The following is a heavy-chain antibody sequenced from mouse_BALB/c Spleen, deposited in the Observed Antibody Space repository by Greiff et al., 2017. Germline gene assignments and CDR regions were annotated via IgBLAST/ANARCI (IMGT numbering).Heavy chain of an antibody. V-gene: IGHV7-3*02. CDR3: ARALSYYGSSYGFAY. Sequence: EVMLVESGGGLVQPGGSLRLSCATSGFTFTDYYMSWVRQPPGKALEWLGFIRNKANGYTTEYSASVKGRFTISRDNSQSILYLQMNTLRAEDSATYYCARALSYYGSSYGFAYWGQGTLVTVSA. CDR2: IRNKANGYTT. J-gene: IGHJ3*01. D-gene: IGHD1-1*01. CDR1: GFTFTDYY.